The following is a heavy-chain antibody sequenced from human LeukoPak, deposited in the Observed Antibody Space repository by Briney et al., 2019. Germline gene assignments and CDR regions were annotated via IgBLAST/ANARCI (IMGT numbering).Heavy chain of an antibody. Sequence: PSETLSLTCTVSGXSISSSSYYWGWIRQPPGMGLEWIGSIYYSGSTYYNPSLKSRVTISVDTSKNQFSLKLSSVTAADTAVYYCARNSLGSIAAPKFDPWGQGTLVTVSS. CDR1: GXSISSSSYY. CDR2: IYYSGST. D-gene: IGHD6-6*01. J-gene: IGHJ5*02. V-gene: IGHV4-39*01. CDR3: ARNSLGSIAAPKFDP.